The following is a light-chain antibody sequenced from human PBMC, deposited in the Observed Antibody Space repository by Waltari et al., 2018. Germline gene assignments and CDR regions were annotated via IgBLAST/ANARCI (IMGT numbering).Light chain of an antibody. J-gene: IGLJ2*01. Sequence: SYELTQAPSVSVSPGQPASLTCSGDKSGVNSLNWYQHKPGQSPVLVIYQNSKRRSGIPERFSGSISRKTATLTISAAQAMDEADYYCQAWDSGTVVFGGGTKLTVL. CDR1: KSGVNS. CDR3: QAWDSGTVV. V-gene: IGLV3-1*01. CDR2: QNS.